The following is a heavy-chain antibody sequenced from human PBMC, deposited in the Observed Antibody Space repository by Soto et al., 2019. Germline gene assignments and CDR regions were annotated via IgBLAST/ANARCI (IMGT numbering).Heavy chain of an antibody. CDR2: INHSGGT. CDR1: GGSFSAYY. Sequence: SETLSLTCAVYGGSFSAYYWSWIRQPPGKGLEWIGEINHSGGTSYNPSLKSRVTISVDTSKNQFSLKLSSVTAADTAVYYCARAGPAKYYDFWSGYYRYYGMDVWGQGTKVTVSS. J-gene: IGHJ6*02. D-gene: IGHD3-3*01. CDR3: ARAGPAKYYDFWSGYYRYYGMDV. V-gene: IGHV4-34*09.